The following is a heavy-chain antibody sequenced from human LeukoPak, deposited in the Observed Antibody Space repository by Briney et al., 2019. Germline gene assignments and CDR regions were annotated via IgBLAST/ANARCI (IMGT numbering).Heavy chain of an antibody. J-gene: IGHJ4*02. CDR1: GFTFSDYY. CDR3: ATSQYSSSQTDYFDY. V-gene: IGHV3-11*04. Sequence: GGSLRLSCAASGFTFSDYYMSWIRQAPGKGLEWVSYISSSGSTIYYADSVKGRFTISRDNAKNSLYLQMNSLRAEDTAVYYCATSQYSSSQTDYFDYWGQGTLVTVSS. CDR2: ISSSGSTI. D-gene: IGHD6-6*01.